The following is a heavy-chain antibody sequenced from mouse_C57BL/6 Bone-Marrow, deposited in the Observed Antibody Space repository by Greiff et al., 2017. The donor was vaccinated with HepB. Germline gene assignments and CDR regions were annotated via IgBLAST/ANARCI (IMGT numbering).Heavy chain of an antibody. CDR1: GYTFTDYE. D-gene: IGHD1-1*01. CDR3: TTYGSSYGGFDY. J-gene: IGHJ2*01. V-gene: IGHV1-15*01. CDR2: IDPETGGT. Sequence: QVQLKQSGAELVRPGASVTLSCKASGYTFTDYEMHWVKQTPVHGLEWIGAIDPETGGTAYNQKFKGKAILTADKSSSTAYMELRSLTSEDSAVYYCTTYGSSYGGFDYWGQGTTLTVSS.